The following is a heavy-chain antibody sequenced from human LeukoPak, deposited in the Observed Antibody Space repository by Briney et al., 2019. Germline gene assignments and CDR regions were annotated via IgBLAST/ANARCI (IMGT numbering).Heavy chain of an antibody. D-gene: IGHD3-22*01. CDR3: ARSENYYDTRFDY. CDR1: GGSISSSSYY. Sequence: PSETLSLTCTVSGGSISSSSYYWGWIRQPPGKGLEWIGSIYYSGSTYYNPSLKSRVTISVDTSKNQFSLKLSSVTAADTAVYYCARSENYYDTRFDYWGQGTLVTVSS. CDR2: IYYSGST. J-gene: IGHJ4*02. V-gene: IGHV4-39*07.